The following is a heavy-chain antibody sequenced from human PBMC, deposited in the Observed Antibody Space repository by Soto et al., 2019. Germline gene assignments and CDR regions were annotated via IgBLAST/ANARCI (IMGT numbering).Heavy chain of an antibody. D-gene: IGHD5-18*01. CDR1: GGSITRGGYY. V-gene: IGHV4-31*03. CDR3: ARERGMDTAMAYYFDY. CDR2: IYNSGTT. J-gene: IGHJ4*02. Sequence: SETLSLTCTVSGGSITRGGYYWSWIRRHPGKGLEWIGYIYNSGTTYYNPSLKSRVTISVDTSKNQFSLKLTSVTAADTAVYYCARERGMDTAMAYYFDYWGQGTLVTVSS.